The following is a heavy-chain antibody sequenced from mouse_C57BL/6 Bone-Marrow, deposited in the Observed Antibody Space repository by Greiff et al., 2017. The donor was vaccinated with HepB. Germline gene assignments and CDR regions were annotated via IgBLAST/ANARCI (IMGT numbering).Heavy chain of an antibody. D-gene: IGHD2-3*01. J-gene: IGHJ4*01. CDR3: ANDDLYYAMDY. V-gene: IGHV5-17*01. CDR1: GFTFSDYG. CDR2: ISSGSSTI. Sequence: EVHLVESGGGLVKPRGSLKLSCAASGFTFSDYGMHWVRQAPEKGLEWVAYISSGSSTIYYADTVKGRFTISRDNAKNTLFLQMTSLRSEDTDMYYCANDDLYYAMDYWGQGTSVTVSS.